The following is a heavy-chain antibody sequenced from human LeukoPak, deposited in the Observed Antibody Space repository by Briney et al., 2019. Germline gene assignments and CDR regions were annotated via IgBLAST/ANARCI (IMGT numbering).Heavy chain of an antibody. CDR1: GFTFRDYY. D-gene: IGHD2-21*01. J-gene: IGHJ6*03. Sequence: GGSLRLSCAASGFTFRDYYMSWIRQAPGKGLEWLSYISSRSSDIYYADSVKGRFTISRDNAKNSLYLQMNSLRAEDTAVYYCARVRDGAYYYYMDVWGKGTTVTVSS. CDR2: ISSRSSDI. CDR3: ARVRDGAYYYYMDV. V-gene: IGHV3-11*04.